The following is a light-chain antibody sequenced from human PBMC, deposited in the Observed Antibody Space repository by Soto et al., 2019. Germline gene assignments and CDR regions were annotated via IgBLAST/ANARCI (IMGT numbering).Light chain of an antibody. CDR2: DAS. CDR1: QSVSSY. CDR3: QQRSNWRGFT. Sequence: EIVLTQSPATLSLSPGERATLSCRASQSVSSYLAWYQPKPGQAPRLLIYDASNRATGISARFSGSGSGTDFTLSISSLEPEDFAVYYCQQRSNWRGFTFGPGTKVDIK. V-gene: IGKV3-11*01. J-gene: IGKJ3*01.